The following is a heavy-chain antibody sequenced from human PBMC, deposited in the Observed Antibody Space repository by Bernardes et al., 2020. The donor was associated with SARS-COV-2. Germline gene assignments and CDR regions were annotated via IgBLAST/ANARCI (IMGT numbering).Heavy chain of an antibody. D-gene: IGHD6-13*01. CDR1: GGSISSGSYY. Sequence: SETLSLTCTVSGGSISSGSYYWSWIRQPAGKGLEWIGRIYTSGSTNYNPSLKSRVTISVDTSKNQFSLKLSSVTAADTAVYYCARERDIAAAGDYYYYGMDVWGQGTTVTVSS. V-gene: IGHV4-61*02. CDR2: IYTSGST. CDR3: ARERDIAAAGDYYYYGMDV. J-gene: IGHJ6*02.